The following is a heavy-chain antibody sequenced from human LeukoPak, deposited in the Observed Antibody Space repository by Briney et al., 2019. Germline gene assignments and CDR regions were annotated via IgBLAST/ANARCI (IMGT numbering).Heavy chain of an antibody. CDR2: INPSGGST. D-gene: IGHD3-16*02. V-gene: IGHV1-46*01. CDR1: GYTFTSYY. Sequence: ASVKVSCKASGYTFTSYYMHWVRQAPGQGLEWMGIINPSGGSTSYAQKFQGRVTMTRDTSTSTVYMELSSLGSEDTAVYYCARAFRLRLGELSLPYWGQGTLVTVSS. J-gene: IGHJ4*02. CDR3: ARAFRLRLGELSLPY.